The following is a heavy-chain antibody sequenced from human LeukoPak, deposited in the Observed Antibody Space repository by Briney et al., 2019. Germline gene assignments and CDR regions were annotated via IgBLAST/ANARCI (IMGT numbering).Heavy chain of an antibody. CDR2: IYYSGST. CDR1: GGSISSYY. D-gene: IGHD6-19*01. CDR3: ARRIGVAGQWYLDL. Sequence: SETLSLTCTVSGGSISSYYWSWTRQPPGKGLEWIGYIYYSGSTYYNPSLKSRVTISVDTSKNQFSLKLSSVTAADTAVYYCARRIGVAGQWYLDLWGRGTLVTVSS. J-gene: IGHJ2*01. V-gene: IGHV4-59*08.